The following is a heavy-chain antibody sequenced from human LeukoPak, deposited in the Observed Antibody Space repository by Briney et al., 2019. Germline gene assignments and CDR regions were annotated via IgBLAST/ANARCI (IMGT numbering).Heavy chain of an antibody. D-gene: IGHD6-6*01. CDR2: IYHSGST. CDR3: ARGGAARLHFQN. J-gene: IGHJ1*01. Sequence: SETLSLTCTASGGSISTYYWNWIRQPPGKGLEWIGYIYHSGSTNYNPSLQSRVTISVDTSKNQFSLNLNSVTAADTAVYYCARGGAARLHFQNWGQGTLVTVSS. V-gene: IGHV4-59*01. CDR1: GGSISTYY.